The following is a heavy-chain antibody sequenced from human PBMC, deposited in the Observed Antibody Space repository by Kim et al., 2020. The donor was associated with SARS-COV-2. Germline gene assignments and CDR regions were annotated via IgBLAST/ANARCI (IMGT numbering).Heavy chain of an antibody. J-gene: IGHJ3*02. V-gene: IGHV1-69*13. D-gene: IGHD3-22*01. Sequence: SVKVSCKASGGTFSSYAISWVRQAPGQGLEWMGGIIPIFGTANYAQKFQGRVTITADESTSTAYMELSSLRSEDTAVYYCAREKGYYDSSHSGTDAFDIWGQGTMVTVSS. CDR2: IIPIFGTA. CDR3: AREKGYYDSSHSGTDAFDI. CDR1: GGTFSSYA.